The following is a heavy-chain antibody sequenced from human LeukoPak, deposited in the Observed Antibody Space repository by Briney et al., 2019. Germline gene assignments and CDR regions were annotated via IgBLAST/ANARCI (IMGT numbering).Heavy chain of an antibody. Sequence: GGSLRLSCAASGSTFSSYWMSWVRQAPGKGLEWVANIKQDGSEKYYVDSVKGRFTISRDNAKNSLYLQMNSLRAEDTAVYYCARGGFLEWLPTHYWGQGTLVTVSS. CDR1: GSTFSSYW. CDR3: ARGGFLEWLPTHY. J-gene: IGHJ4*02. CDR2: IKQDGSEK. V-gene: IGHV3-7*01. D-gene: IGHD3-3*01.